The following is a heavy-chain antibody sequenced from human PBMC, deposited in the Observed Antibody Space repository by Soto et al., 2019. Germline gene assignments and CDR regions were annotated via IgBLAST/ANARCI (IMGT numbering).Heavy chain of an antibody. CDR3: ARVPGP. J-gene: IGHJ5*02. V-gene: IGHV4-30-2*01. CDR1: GDSISSYS. Sequence: SETLSLTCTVSGDSISSYSWSWIRQPPGKGLEWIGYIYHSGSTYYNPSLKSRVTISVDRSKNQFSLKLSSVTAADTAVYYCARVPGPWGQGTLVTVSS. D-gene: IGHD7-27*01. CDR2: IYHSGST.